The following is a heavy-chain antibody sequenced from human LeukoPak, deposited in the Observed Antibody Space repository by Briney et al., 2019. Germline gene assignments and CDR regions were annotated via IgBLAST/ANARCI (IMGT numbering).Heavy chain of an antibody. CDR2: MKVDGSDI. CDR1: GFTFTNDF. J-gene: IGHJ4*02. CDR3: TRRPYSSSWYYFDY. D-gene: IGHD6-13*01. Sequence: GGSLRLSCAASGFTFTNDFMTWVRQAPGKGLEWVANMKVDGSDIHYVDSVKGRFTISSDNARNSLYLQMNTLRVADTAVYYCTRRPYSSSWYYFDYWGQGTLVTVSS. V-gene: IGHV3-7*01.